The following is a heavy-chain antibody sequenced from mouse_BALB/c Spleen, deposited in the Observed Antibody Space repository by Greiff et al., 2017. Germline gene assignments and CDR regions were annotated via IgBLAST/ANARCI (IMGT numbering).Heavy chain of an antibody. D-gene: IGHD1-1*01. CDR1: GFTFSSYG. J-gene: IGHJ1*01. CDR3: ARQDYYGSYWYFDV. CDR2: ISSGGSYT. V-gene: IGHV5-6*01. Sequence: EVQLVESGGDLVKPGGSLKLSCAASGFTFSSYGMSWVRQTPDKRLEWVATISSGGSYTYYPDSVKGRFTISRDNAKNTLYLQMSSLKSEDTAMYYCARQDYYGSYWYFDVWGAGTTVTVSS.